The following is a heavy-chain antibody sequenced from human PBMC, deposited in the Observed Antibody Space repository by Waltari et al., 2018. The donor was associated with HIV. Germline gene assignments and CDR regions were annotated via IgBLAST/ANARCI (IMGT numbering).Heavy chain of an antibody. CDR1: GFTFSSYA. V-gene: IGHV3-23*01. CDR2: ISDSGVST. Sequence: EVQLLESGGGLVQSGGSLRLSCAASGFTFSSYAMIWVRQAPGKGLEWVSGISDSGVSTYYADSVKGRFTIYRDNSKNTLYLQMNGLRDEDTAVHYCAKDRLVWFGELFTGAFDIWGQGTMVTVSS. CDR3: AKDRLVWFGELFTGAFDI. D-gene: IGHD3-10*01. J-gene: IGHJ3*02.